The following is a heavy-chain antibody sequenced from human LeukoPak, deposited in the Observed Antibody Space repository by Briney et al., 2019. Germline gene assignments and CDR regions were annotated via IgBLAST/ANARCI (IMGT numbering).Heavy chain of an antibody. D-gene: IGHD3-10*01. Sequence: SVKVSCKASGGTFSSYAISWVRQAPGQGLEWMGGIIPIFGTANYAQKFQGRVTITAGESTSTAYMELSSLRSEDTAVYYCVVVRGIVDRNYGMDVWGQGTTVTVSS. V-gene: IGHV1-69*13. J-gene: IGHJ6*02. CDR2: IIPIFGTA. CDR1: GGTFSSYA. CDR3: VVVRGIVDRNYGMDV.